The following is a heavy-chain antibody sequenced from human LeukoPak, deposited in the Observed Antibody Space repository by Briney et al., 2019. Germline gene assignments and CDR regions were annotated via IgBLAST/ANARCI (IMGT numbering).Heavy chain of an antibody. V-gene: IGHV3-48*03. Sequence: GGSLRLSCAASGFTFSSYEMNWVRQAPGKGLEWVSYINSSGSTIYYADSVKGRFTISRDNAKNSLYLQMNSLRAKDTAVYYCARLNRCRNWGQGTLVTVSS. CDR2: INSSGSTI. J-gene: IGHJ4*02. CDR3: ARLNRCRN. CDR1: GFTFSSYE. D-gene: IGHD2-8*01.